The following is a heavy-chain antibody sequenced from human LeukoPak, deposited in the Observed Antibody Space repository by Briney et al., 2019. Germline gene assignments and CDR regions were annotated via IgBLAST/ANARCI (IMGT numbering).Heavy chain of an antibody. CDR3: AREDVVVPAAIRFDP. CDR2: ISPILGIA. D-gene: IGHD2-2*01. Sequence: ASVKVSCKASGGTFSSYAISWVRQAPGQGLEWMGRISPILGIANYAQKFQGRVTIPADKSTSTAYMELSSLRSEDTAVYYCAREDVVVPAAIRFDPWGQGTLVTVSS. CDR1: GGTFSSYA. V-gene: IGHV1-69*04. J-gene: IGHJ5*02.